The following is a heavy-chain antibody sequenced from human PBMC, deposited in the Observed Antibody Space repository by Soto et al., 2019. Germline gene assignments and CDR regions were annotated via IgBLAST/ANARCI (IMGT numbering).Heavy chain of an antibody. V-gene: IGHV4-61*08. Sequence: SETLSLTCTVSGGSVSSGDFYWSWIRQPPGKGLEWIGNIYYSGSTNYNPSLKSRVTISVDTSKNQFSLKLSSETAADTAVYYCARGDYKGPHYYYGMDVWGQGTTVTVS. CDR3: ARGDYKGPHYYYGMDV. D-gene: IGHD1-20*01. CDR2: IYYSGST. J-gene: IGHJ6*02. CDR1: GGSVSSGDFY.